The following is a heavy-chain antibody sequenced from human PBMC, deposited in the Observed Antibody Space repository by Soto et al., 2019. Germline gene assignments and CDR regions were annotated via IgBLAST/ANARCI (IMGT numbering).Heavy chain of an antibody. D-gene: IGHD2-2*01. J-gene: IGHJ3*02. CDR2: IIPIFCTA. V-gene: IGHV1-69*13. CDR3: AREGGYCSSTSCYGSGGGAAAFDI. Sequence: SVKGSCKASGGTFSSYAISWVRQAPGQRLECMGGIIPIFCTANYSQKFQSRATITAHESTSTAYMELSSLRSEDTAVYSCAREGGYCSSTSCYGSGGGAAAFDIWGQGTMVP. CDR1: GGTFSSYA.